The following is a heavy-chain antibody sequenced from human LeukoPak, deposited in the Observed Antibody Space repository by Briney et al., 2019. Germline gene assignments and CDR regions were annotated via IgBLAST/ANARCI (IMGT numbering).Heavy chain of an antibody. CDR2: INHSGST. CDR1: GGSFSGYY. D-gene: IGHD3-9*01. J-gene: IGHJ5*02. CDR3: ATYHDILTAYNPKFDP. Sequence: SETLSLTCAVYGGSFSGYYWSWIRQPSGKGLEWIGEINHSGSTNYNPSLRSRVTISIDTSKNQFSLKLSSVTAADTAVYYCATYHDILTAYNPKFDPWGQGILVTVSS. V-gene: IGHV4-34*01.